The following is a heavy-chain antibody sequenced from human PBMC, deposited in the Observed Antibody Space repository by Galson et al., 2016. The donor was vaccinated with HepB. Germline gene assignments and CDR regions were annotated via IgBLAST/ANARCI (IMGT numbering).Heavy chain of an antibody. Sequence: SETLSLTCTVSGASIHTYYWSWIRQTPGMGLDWIGYISYSGTTNYNPSLASRVTISIDTSKNQIYLKLTSVTAADTAVYYCARRAFCGDDCFPFAYWGQGALVTVS. CDR1: GASIHTYY. J-gene: IGHJ4*02. V-gene: IGHV4-59*12. D-gene: IGHD2-21*02. CDR2: ISYSGTT. CDR3: ARRAFCGDDCFPFAY.